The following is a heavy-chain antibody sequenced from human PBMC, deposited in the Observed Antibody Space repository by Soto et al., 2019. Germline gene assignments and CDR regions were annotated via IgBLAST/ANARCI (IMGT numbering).Heavy chain of an antibody. CDR2: ISSSSSYI. J-gene: IGHJ6*02. CDR1: GFTFSSYS. D-gene: IGHD3-22*01. Sequence: GGSLRLSCAASGFTFSSYSMNWVRQAPGKGLEWVSSISSSSSYIYYADSVEGRFTISRDNAKNSLYLQMNSLRAEDTAVYYCARDQRHYYDSSGYAYGMDVWGQGTTVTVSS. CDR3: ARDQRHYYDSSGYAYGMDV. V-gene: IGHV3-21*01.